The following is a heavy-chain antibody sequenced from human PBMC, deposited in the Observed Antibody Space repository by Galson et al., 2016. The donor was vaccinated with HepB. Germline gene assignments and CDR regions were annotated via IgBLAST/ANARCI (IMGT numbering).Heavy chain of an antibody. CDR3: AKVQGGYSAF. Sequence: SLRLSCAGSGFSFNDSAMNWVRQAPGTGLEWVSGISSSGDVPYSADSVKGRFRISRDNDNTTEYLEMNSQRVDDSAVYYTAKVQGGYSAFWGQGRLVSVSS. CDR2: ISSSGDVP. J-gene: IGHJ4*02. CDR1: GFSFNDSA. D-gene: IGHD4-11*01. V-gene: IGHV3-23*01.